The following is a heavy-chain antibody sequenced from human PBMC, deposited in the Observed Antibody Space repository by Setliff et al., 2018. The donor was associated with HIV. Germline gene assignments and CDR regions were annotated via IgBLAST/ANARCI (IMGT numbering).Heavy chain of an antibody. CDR2: IYYSGST. J-gene: IGHJ4*02. CDR3: ARRTEVGATVDY. Sequence: NPSETLPLTCTVSGGSISSSSYYWGWIRQPPGKGLEWIGSIYYSGSTYYNPSLKSRVTISVDTSKNRFSLKVRSVTAADTAVYYCARRTEVGATVDYWGQGTLVTVSS. V-gene: IGHV4-39*01. D-gene: IGHD1-26*01. CDR1: GGSISSSSYY.